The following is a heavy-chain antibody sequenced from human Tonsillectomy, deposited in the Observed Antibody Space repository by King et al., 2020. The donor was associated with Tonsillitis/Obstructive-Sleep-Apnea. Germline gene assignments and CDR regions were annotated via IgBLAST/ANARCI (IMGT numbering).Heavy chain of an antibody. CDR3: ARDHNDFWSGSYLCD. J-gene: IGHJ4*02. Sequence: VQLVESGGGLVQPGGSLRLSCAASGFTFSTSSMNWVRQAPGKGLEWISYISGTGITIYYADSVKGRFGISRDNAKNSLYLQLNSLRDEDTAVYYCARDHNDFWSGSYLCDWGQATLVTVSS. D-gene: IGHD3-3*01. CDR2: ISGTGITI. CDR1: GFTFSTSS. V-gene: IGHV3-48*02.